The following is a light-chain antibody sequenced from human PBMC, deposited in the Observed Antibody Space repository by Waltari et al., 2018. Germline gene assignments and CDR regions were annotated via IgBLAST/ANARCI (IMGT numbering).Light chain of an antibody. J-gene: IGLJ2*01. V-gene: IGLV2-8*01. CDR3: SSYAGSNSAV. CDR2: EVN. Sequence: QSALTQPPSASGSPGQSVTISCTGTSSDVGGYNYVSWYQQHPGKAPKLMIYEVNKRPSGVPNRFSGSKSGNTASLTVSGLQAEDEADYDCSSYAGSNSAVFGGGTKVTVL. CDR1: SSDVGGYNY.